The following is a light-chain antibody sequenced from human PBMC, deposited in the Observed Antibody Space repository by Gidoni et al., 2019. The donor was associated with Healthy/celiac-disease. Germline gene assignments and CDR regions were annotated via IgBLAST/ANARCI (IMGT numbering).Light chain of an antibody. CDR3: QQSYSTPCT. J-gene: IGKJ2*02. Sequence: DIQMTQSPSSLSASVGDRVTITCRASQSISSYLNWYQQKPGKAPKLLIYTASTLQSGVPSNVSGSGSGADFTLTISSLQPEDFATYYCQQSYSTPCTFGQGTKLEIK. CDR1: QSISSY. CDR2: TAS. V-gene: IGKV1-39*01.